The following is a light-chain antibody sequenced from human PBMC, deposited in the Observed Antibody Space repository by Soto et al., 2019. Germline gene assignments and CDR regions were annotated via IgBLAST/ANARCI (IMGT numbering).Light chain of an antibody. J-gene: IGLJ2*01. CDR2: DND. CDR1: SSNIGNNY. CDR3: GTWDSTLCAVS. V-gene: IGLV1-51*01. Sequence: QSVLTQPPSVSAAPGQKVSISCSGSSSNIGNNYVSWYEQLPGTAPKLLIYDNDKRPSGIPDRSSGSKSGTSATLGITGLETGDEADYYCGTWDSTLCAVSFGGGTKLTVL.